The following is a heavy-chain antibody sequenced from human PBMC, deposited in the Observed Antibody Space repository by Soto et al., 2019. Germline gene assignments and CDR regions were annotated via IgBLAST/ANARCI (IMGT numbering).Heavy chain of an antibody. J-gene: IGHJ5*02. CDR2: IIPIFGTA. CDR1: GGTFSSYA. CDR3: ASGGVELLLVVRFDP. Sequence: VKVSCKASGGTFSSYAISWVRQAPGQGLEWMGGIIPIFGTANYAQKFQGRVTITADESTSTAYMELSSLRSEDTAVYYCASGGVELLLVVRFDPWGQRTLVTVSS. D-gene: IGHD2-15*01. V-gene: IGHV1-69*01.